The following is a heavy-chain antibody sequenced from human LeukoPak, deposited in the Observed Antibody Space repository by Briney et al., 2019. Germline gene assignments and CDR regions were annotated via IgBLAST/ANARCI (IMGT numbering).Heavy chain of an antibody. CDR2: INPNSGGT. D-gene: IGHD3-22*01. CDR3: ARGYYDSSGYRFDY. J-gene: IGHJ4*02. Sequence: VASVKVSCKASGYTFTGYYMHWVRQAPGQGLEWMGWINPNSGGTNYAQKFQGRVTMTRDTSISTACMELSRLRSDDTAVYYCARGYYDSSGYRFDYWGQGTLVTVSS. CDR1: GYTFTGYY. V-gene: IGHV1-2*02.